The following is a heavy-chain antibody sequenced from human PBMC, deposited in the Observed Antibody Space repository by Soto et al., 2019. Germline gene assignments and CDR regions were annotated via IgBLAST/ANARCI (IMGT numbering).Heavy chain of an antibody. J-gene: IGHJ6*02. D-gene: IGHD3-10*01. CDR2: IFPFFGTA. Sequence: ASVHVSCQDSRCTFSRYAISELRQAPGRGLEWVGGIFPFFGTANYAQKCQGTLTTTADKSTSTAYMELSSLRSEDTAVYYCARGAGEYGSGTQYPYYYNYYMDVWGQGTTVTVSS. V-gene: IGHV1-69*06. CDR3: ARGAGEYGSGTQYPYYYNYYMDV. CDR1: RCTFSRYA.